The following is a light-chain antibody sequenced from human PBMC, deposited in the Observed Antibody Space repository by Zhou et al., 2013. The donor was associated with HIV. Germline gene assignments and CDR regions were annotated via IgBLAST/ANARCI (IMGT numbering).Light chain of an antibody. CDR1: QSVSSY. CDR2: DAS. Sequence: EIVLTQSPATLSLSPGERATLSCRASQSVSSYLAWYQQKPGQALRLLIYDASDRATGIPARFSGSGSGTDFTLTISSLEPEDFAVYYCQQRSNWRLVTFGQGTRLEIK. J-gene: IGKJ5*01. V-gene: IGKV3-11*01. CDR3: QQRSNWRLVT.